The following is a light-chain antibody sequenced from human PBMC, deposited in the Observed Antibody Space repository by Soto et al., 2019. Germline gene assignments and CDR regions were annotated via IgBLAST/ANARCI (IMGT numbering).Light chain of an antibody. V-gene: IGKV1D-13*01. CDR3: QQSYDYPLT. CDR1: QDISTL. CDR2: DAS. Sequence: TRWTQSQSYLSASVGDRVTITCRASQDISTLFAWYQQEPGKAPKLLIYDASSLESGVPSRFSGSGSGADFTLTISSLQPEDFATYFRQQSYDYPLTFGGGT. J-gene: IGKJ4*01.